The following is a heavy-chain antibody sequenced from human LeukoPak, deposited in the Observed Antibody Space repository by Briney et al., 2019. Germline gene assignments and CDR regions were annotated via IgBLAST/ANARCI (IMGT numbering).Heavy chain of an antibody. J-gene: IGHJ4*02. CDR3: AKGSSGWYTFIDH. Sequence: GGSLRLSCAASGFTFSSYAVSWVRQAPGKGLEWVSSISNSGGRTFYTDSVKGRFTISRDNSKITLYLQMNSLRAEDTAVYYCAKGSSGWYTFIDHWGQGTLVTVSS. CDR1: GFTFSSYA. CDR2: ISNSGGRT. D-gene: IGHD6-19*01. V-gene: IGHV3-23*01.